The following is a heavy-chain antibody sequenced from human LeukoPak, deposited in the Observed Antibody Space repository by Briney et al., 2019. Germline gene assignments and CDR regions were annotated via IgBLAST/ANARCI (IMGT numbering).Heavy chain of an antibody. J-gene: IGHJ3*02. D-gene: IGHD3-9*01. V-gene: IGHV3-53*01. CDR3: ARGPYFPPGAFDI. CDR2: MYSGGST. CDR1: GFTVSSNY. Sequence: PGGSLILSCAASGFTVSSNYMSWVRQAPGEGLEWVAVMYSGGSTYYADSVRGRFTISRDSSKNTLYLQMNSLRAEDTAVYYCARGPYFPPGAFDIWGQGTMVTVSS.